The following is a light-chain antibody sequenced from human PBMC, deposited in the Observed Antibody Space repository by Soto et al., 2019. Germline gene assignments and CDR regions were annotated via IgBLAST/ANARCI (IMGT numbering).Light chain of an antibody. V-gene: IGKV1-5*01. Sequence: DIQMTQSPSTLSASVGDRVTITCRASQSISSWLAWYQQKPGKAPKLLIYDASSLESGVPSRFSGSGSGTEFTLTISSLQPDDFAVYYCQQRSNWPPITFGQGTRLEI. CDR3: QQRSNWPPIT. CDR2: DAS. J-gene: IGKJ5*01. CDR1: QSISSW.